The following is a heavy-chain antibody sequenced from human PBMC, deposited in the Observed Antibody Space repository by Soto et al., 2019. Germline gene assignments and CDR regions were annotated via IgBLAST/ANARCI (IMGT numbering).Heavy chain of an antibody. CDR1: GFSLNTREVG. D-gene: IGHD3-16*01. CDR3: AHCRGGVASL. J-gene: IGHJ4*02. V-gene: IGHV2-5*02. CDR2: VYWDDDK. Sequence: QITLNESGPALVKPTQTLTLTCTFSGFSLNTREVGVGWIRQPPGKALEWLGVVYWDDDKTYSPSLKSRLTITKDTPKTQVVLRMTKMDPVDTATYYCAHCRGGVASLWGQGTLVTVSS.